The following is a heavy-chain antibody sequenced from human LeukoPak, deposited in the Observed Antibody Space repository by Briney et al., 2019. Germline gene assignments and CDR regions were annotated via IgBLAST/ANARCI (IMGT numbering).Heavy chain of an antibody. CDR3: ARGATMIVVAARDAFDI. CDR2: IWYDGSNK. J-gene: IGHJ3*02. V-gene: IGHV3-33*08. Sequence: PGGSLRLSCAASGFTFSSYAMSWVRQAPGKGLEWVAVIWYDGSNKYYADSVKGRFTISRDNSKNTLYLQMNSLRAEDTAVYYCARGATMIVVAARDAFDIWGQGTMVTVSS. CDR1: GFTFSSYA. D-gene: IGHD3-22*01.